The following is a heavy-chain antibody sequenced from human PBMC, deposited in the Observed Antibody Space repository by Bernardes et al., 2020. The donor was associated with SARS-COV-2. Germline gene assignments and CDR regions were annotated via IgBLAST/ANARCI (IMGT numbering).Heavy chain of an antibody. D-gene: IGHD6-19*01. CDR3: TASVVPTAGFDY. CDR1: GVSMRTYY. J-gene: IGHJ4*02. CDR2: VFASGNT. V-gene: IGHV4-4*07. Sequence: SETLSLTCTVSGVSMRTYYWSWIRQPAGKGLEWVGRVFASGNTNFNPSLENRVAMSIDMAKNRFSLKLTSLTAADTAVYYCTASVVPTAGFDYWGQGTPVTVSS.